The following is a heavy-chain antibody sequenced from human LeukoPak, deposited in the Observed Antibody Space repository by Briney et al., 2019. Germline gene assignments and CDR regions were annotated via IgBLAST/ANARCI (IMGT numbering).Heavy chain of an antibody. Sequence: KFQGRVTITRDTSASTAYMELSSLRSEDTALYYCARRSYSSSRPPSDYWGQGTLVTVSS. J-gene: IGHJ4*02. CDR3: ARRSYSSSRPPSDY. V-gene: IGHV1-3*01. D-gene: IGHD6-13*01.